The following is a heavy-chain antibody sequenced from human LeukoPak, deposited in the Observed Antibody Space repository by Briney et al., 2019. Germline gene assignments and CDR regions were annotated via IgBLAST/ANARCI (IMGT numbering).Heavy chain of an antibody. J-gene: IGHJ4*02. Sequence: GASVKVSCKASGYTFTSYYIHWVRQAPGQGLEWMGIVNPSDGSTTYAQRFQGRVTMTRDTSTTTVYMELSSLRSEDTAVYYCARGGGVVLYYFDSWGQGTLVTVSS. CDR1: GYTFTSYY. V-gene: IGHV1-46*01. D-gene: IGHD2-15*01. CDR2: VNPSDGST. CDR3: ARGGGVVLYYFDS.